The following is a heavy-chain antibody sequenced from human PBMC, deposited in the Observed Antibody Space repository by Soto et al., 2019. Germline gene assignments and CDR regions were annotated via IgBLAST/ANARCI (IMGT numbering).Heavy chain of an antibody. CDR2: ITGTGART. Sequence: EAQLLESGGGLVQPGESLRLSCAASGFTFSGYAMNWVRQAPGKGLEWVSAITGTGARTYYANSVKGRLTITIDNSKNTLYLKIESLRADNTAVFYCAKDLYTSSSEWRSYHGLDVWGQGTTVTVSS. CDR1: GFTFSGYA. J-gene: IGHJ6*02. D-gene: IGHD6-6*01. CDR3: AKDLYTSSSEWRSYHGLDV. V-gene: IGHV3-23*01.